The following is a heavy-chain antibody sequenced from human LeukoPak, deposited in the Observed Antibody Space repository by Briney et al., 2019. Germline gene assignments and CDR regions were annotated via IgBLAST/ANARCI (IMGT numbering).Heavy chain of an antibody. CDR3: ARSPYGSGSYYTTLSYYYYYMDV. CDR1: GGSFSGYY. D-gene: IGHD3-10*01. J-gene: IGHJ6*03. CDR2: INHSGST. Sequence: PSETLSLTCAVYGGSFSGYYWSWIRQPPGKGLEWIGEINHSGSTNYNPSLKSRVTISVDTSKNQFSLKLSSVTAADTAVYYCARSPYGSGSYYTTLSYYYYYMDVWGKGTTVTISS. V-gene: IGHV4-34*01.